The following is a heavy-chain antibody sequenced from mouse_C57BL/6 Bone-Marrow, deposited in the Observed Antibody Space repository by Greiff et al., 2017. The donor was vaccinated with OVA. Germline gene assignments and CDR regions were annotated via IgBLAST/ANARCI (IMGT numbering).Heavy chain of an antibody. D-gene: IGHD1-1*01. V-gene: IGHV1-19*01. CDR3: ARETTVERGYY. Sequence: EVQVVESGPVLVKPGASVKMSCKASGYTFTDYYMNWVKQSHGKSLEWIGVINPYNGGTSYNQKFKGKATLTVDKSSSTAYMELNSLTSEDSAVYYCARETTVERGYYWGQGTTLTVSS. CDR2: INPYNGGT. J-gene: IGHJ2*01. CDR1: GYTFTDYY.